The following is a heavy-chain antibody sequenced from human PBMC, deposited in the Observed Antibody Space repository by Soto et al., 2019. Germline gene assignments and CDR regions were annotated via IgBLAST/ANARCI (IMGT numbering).Heavy chain of an antibody. CDR1: GYTFTSYG. J-gene: IGHJ6*02. D-gene: IGHD4-17*01. V-gene: IGHV1-18*04. Sequence: QVQLVQSGAEVKKPGASVKVSCKASGYTFTSYGISWVRQAPGQGLEWMGWISAYNGNTNYAQKLQGRVTMTTDTSTSTAYMEQRSLRSDDTALYYCAREPDYGDYPYYYYGMDVWGQGTTVTVSS. CDR3: AREPDYGDYPYYYYGMDV. CDR2: ISAYNGNT.